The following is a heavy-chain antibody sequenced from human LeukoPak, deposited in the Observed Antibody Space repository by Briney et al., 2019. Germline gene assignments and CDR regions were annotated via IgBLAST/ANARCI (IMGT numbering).Heavy chain of an antibody. V-gene: IGHV3-66*02. Sequence: GGSLRLSCVASGFVVSNNYMSWVRQAPGKGLKWVSVIYSDGDTHYADSVKGRFIISRDNSKNTLYLQMNSLRLDDTGVYYCAILLGYWGQGTLVTVSS. CDR3: AILLGY. CDR2: IYSDGDT. D-gene: IGHD7-27*01. J-gene: IGHJ4*02. CDR1: GFVVSNNY.